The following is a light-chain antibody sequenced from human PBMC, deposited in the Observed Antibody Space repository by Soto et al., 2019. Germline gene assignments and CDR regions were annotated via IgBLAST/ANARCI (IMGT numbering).Light chain of an antibody. V-gene: IGKV3-15*01. CDR2: GAS. CDR3: QQYNNWPPAT. J-gene: IGKJ1*01. Sequence: EIVMTQSPATLSVSPGERATLSCRASQSVSSNLAWYQQKPGQAPRLLIYGASTRATGIPARFSGSGSGTEFTLTISSLQSEDFAAYYCQQYNNWPPATFGQGTQVDI. CDR1: QSVSSN.